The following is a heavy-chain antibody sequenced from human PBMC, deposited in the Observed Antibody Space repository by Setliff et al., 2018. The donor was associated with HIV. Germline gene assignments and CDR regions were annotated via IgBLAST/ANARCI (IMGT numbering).Heavy chain of an antibody. CDR2: IYYTGST. Sequence: SETLSLTCSVSGGSINSGHYYWSWIRHHPGKGLEWIGYIYYTGSTYFNPSLKSRLTLSIDTSKNQFSLKLISVTAADTAVYYCARHVDGSGRVDYWGRGTLVTVSS. V-gene: IGHV4-31*03. CDR3: ARHVDGSGRVDY. CDR1: GGSINSGHYY. D-gene: IGHD6-19*01. J-gene: IGHJ4*02.